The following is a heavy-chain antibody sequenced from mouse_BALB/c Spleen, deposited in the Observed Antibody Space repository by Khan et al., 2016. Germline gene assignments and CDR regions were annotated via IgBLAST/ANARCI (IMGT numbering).Heavy chain of an antibody. CDR2: ISDSFLPT. Sequence: SLKLSFSSSFFPFLDYSTSFFLPPPSPLLSFFATISDSFLPTYFLDSVKGRFTISRDNAKNILYLQMSSLKYEDTAMYYCARAGNTYSYWFFDVWGAGTTVTVSS. V-gene: IGHV5-4*02. J-gene: IGHJ1*01. D-gene: IGHD1-1*01. CDR1: FFPFLDYS. CDR3: ARAGNTYSYWFFDV.